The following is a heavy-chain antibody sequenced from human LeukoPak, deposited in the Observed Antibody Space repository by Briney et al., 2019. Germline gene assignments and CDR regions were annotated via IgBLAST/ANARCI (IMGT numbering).Heavy chain of an antibody. D-gene: IGHD3-16*02. Sequence: SVKVSCKASGGTFSSYAISWVRQAPGQGLEWMGGIIPIFGTANYAQKFQGRVTITADKSTSTAYMELSSLRSEDTAVYYCARGVSWGSYRYGSGVYFDYWGQGTLVTVSS. V-gene: IGHV1-69*06. CDR1: GGTFSSYA. CDR2: IIPIFGTA. CDR3: ARGVSWGSYRYGSGVYFDY. J-gene: IGHJ4*02.